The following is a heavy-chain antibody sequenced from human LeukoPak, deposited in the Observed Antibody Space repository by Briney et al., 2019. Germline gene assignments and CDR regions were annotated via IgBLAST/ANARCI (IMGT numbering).Heavy chain of an antibody. J-gene: IGHJ2*01. CDR1: GGSIIIYC. D-gene: IGHD3-22*01. V-gene: IGHV4-4*07. CDR2: TYTSGIT. CDR3: ARAFNYYDSSGTRWYFDL. Sequence: PSETLSLTCTVSGGSIIIYCWSWIRQPAGKGLQWIGRTYTSGITNYNPSLKSRVTMSVATPKTQFSLRLRPVTAADTAVYYCARAFNYYDSSGTRWYFDLWGRGTLVTVSS.